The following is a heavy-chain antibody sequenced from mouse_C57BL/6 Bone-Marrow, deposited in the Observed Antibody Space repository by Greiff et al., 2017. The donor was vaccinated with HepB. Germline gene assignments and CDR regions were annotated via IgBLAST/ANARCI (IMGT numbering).Heavy chain of an antibody. V-gene: IGHV1-19*01. J-gene: IGHJ3*01. D-gene: IGHD2-4*01. CDR1: GYTFTDYY. Sequence: EVQLQQSGPVLVKPGASVKMSCKASGYTFTDYYMNWVKQSHGKSLEWIGVINPYNGGTSYNQKFKGKATLTVDKSSSTAYMELNSRTSEDSAVYYCARGAYDYDFAYWGQGTLVTVSA. CDR3: ARGAYDYDFAY. CDR2: INPYNGGT.